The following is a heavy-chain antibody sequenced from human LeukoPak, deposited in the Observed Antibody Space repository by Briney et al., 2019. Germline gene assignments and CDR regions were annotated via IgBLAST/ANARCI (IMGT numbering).Heavy chain of an antibody. CDR3: ARDYYYYYMDV. CDR2: ISSSGSTI. J-gene: IGHJ6*03. Sequence: QSGGSLRLSCAASAFTFSSYEMNWVRQAPGKGLEWVSYISSSGSTIYYADSVKGRFTISRDNAKNSLYLQMNSLRAEDTAVYYCARDYYYYYMDVWGKGTTVTISS. V-gene: IGHV3-48*03. CDR1: AFTFSSYE.